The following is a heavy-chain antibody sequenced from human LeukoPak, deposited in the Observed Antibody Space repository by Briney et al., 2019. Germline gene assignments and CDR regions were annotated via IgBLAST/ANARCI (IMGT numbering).Heavy chain of an antibody. CDR3: ARGSPPRVYYDRSGYYSYYFDY. Sequence: SVKVSCKASGGTFSSYAISWVRQAPGQGLEWMGGIIPIFGTANYAQKFQGRVTITADESTSTAYMELSSLRSDDPAVYYCARGSPPRVYYDRSGYYSYYFDYWGQGTLVTVSS. CDR1: GGTFSSYA. V-gene: IGHV1-69*13. D-gene: IGHD3-22*01. J-gene: IGHJ4*02. CDR2: IIPIFGTA.